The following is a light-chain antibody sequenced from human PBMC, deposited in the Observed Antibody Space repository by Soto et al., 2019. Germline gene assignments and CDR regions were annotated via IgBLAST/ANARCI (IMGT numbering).Light chain of an antibody. CDR1: QSVSSSY. Sequence: EIVLTQSPGTLSLSPGERATLSCRASQSVSSSYLAWYQQKPGQAPRLLIYGASSRATGIPDRFSGSGSGTEFTLIISSLQSEDSAVYYCQQYDNWPITFGQGTRLEIK. V-gene: IGKV3-20*01. CDR2: GAS. CDR3: QQYDNWPIT. J-gene: IGKJ5*01.